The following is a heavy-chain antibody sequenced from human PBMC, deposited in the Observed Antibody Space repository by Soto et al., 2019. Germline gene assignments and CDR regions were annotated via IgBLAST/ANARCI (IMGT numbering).Heavy chain of an antibody. D-gene: IGHD2-15*01. V-gene: IGHV1-69*01. CDR3: ATQLQGGYCSGGSCPNYYYYYCGMDV. CDR1: GGTFSSYA. J-gene: IGHJ6*02. Sequence: QVQLVQSGAEVKKPGSSVKVSCKASGGTFSSYAISWVRQAPGQGLEWMGGIIPIFGTANYAQKFQGRVTITADESPSTAYMELSSLRVEDTAVYYCATQLQGGYCSGGSCPNYYYYYCGMDVGGQGITVTVSS. CDR2: IIPIFGTA.